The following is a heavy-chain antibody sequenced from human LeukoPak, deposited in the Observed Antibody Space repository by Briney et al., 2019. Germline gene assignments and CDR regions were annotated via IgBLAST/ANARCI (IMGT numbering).Heavy chain of an antibody. CDR2: ISGSGGSI. J-gene: IGHJ5*02. V-gene: IGHV3-23*01. D-gene: IGHD5-18*01. CDR3: AKDHSSNWFDP. CDR1: GFTFSSYA. Sequence: GGSLRLSCAASGFTFSSYAMSWVRQAPGKGLEWVSVISGSGGSIYNADSVKGRFTISRDNSKNTLYLQMNSLRIEDTAVYYCAKDHSSNWFDPWGQGILLTVSS.